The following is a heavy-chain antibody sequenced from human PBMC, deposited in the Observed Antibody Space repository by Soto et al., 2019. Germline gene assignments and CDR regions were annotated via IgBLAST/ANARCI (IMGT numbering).Heavy chain of an antibody. Sequence: PGGSLRLSCAVSGFTVSSKYMNWVRQAPGKGLEWVSSIDSTGSYIYYADSVKGRLTISRDNARNSLYLHLNSLRTDDTAVYYCATDGAAGSVVGVWGQGTTVTVSS. CDR3: ATDGAAGSVVGV. D-gene: IGHD6-13*01. CDR2: IDSTGSYI. J-gene: IGHJ6*02. V-gene: IGHV3-21*01. CDR1: GFTVSSKY.